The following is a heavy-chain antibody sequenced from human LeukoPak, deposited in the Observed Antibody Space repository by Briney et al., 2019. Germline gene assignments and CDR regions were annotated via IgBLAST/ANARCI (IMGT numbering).Heavy chain of an antibody. CDR1: GGSFSPYY. J-gene: IGHJ4*02. CDR3: ARGPPYYYDSSGYQSYYFDY. CDR2: INHSGST. Sequence: SETLSLTCAVYGGSFSPYYWSWIRQPPGKGLEWIGEINHSGSTNYNPSLKSRVTISVDTPKNQFSLKLSSVTAADTAVYYCARGPPYYYDSSGYQSYYFDYWGQGTLVTVSS. D-gene: IGHD3-22*01. V-gene: IGHV4-34*01.